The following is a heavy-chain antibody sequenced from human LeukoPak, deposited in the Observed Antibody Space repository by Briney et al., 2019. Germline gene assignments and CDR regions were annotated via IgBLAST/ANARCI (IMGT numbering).Heavy chain of an antibody. Sequence: GASVKVSCKASGYTFTGYYMHWVRQATGQGLEWMGWMNPNSGNTGYAQKFQGRVTITRNTSISTAYMELSSLRSGDTAVYYCARGAPGDYYYYYYMDVWGKGTTVTVSS. CDR1: GYTFTGYY. V-gene: IGHV1-8*03. J-gene: IGHJ6*03. CDR3: ARGAPGDYYYYYYMDV. CDR2: MNPNSGNT.